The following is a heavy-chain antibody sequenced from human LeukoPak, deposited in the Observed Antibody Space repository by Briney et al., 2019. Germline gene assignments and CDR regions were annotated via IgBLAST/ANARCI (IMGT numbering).Heavy chain of an antibody. J-gene: IGHJ3*02. CDR1: GYSISSGFY. V-gene: IGHV4-38-2*01. D-gene: IGHD5-18*01. CDR3: ARVSSWIQLWLFDAFDI. CDR2: IFHGGST. Sequence: SETLSLTCAVSGYSISSGFYWGWIRQPPGKGLEWIGSIFHGGSTYYNPSLKSRVTISVDTSKNQFSLKLSSVTAADTAVYYCARVSSWIQLWLFDAFDIWGQGTMVTVSS.